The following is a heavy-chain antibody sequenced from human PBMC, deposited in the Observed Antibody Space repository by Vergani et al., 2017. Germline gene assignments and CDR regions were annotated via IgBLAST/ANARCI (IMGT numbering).Heavy chain of an antibody. J-gene: IGHJ3*01. D-gene: IGHD5-24*01. CDR1: NDSVSNTFYY. Sequence: QLQESGPGLVKPSETLSLTCTVSNDSVSNTFYYWGWIRQTPGKGLEWIGSIYYSGSTYYNPSLESRVTMSVDTSKSQFSLRLNSVTAADTAVYSCARPLREGRDGYVTGAFDLWGQGTVVIVSS. CDR2: IYYSGST. CDR3: ARPLREGRDGYVTGAFDL. V-gene: IGHV4-39*01.